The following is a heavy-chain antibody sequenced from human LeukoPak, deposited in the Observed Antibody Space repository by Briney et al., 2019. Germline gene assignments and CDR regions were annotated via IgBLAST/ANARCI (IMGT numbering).Heavy chain of an antibody. Sequence: GGSLRLSCAASGFTFSSHGMHWVRQAPGKGLEWVAVISYDGSNKHYADSVKGRFTISRDSSKNTLYLQMNSLRAEDTAVYYCAKEAGLSDYWGQGTLVTVSS. CDR3: AKEAGLSDY. D-gene: IGHD6-13*01. V-gene: IGHV3-30*18. CDR2: ISYDGSNK. J-gene: IGHJ4*02. CDR1: GFTFSSHG.